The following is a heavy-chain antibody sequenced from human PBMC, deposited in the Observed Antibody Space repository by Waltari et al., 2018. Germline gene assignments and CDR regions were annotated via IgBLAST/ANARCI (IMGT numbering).Heavy chain of an antibody. Sequence: QVQLQQWGAGLLKPSETLSLTCAVYGGSFSGYYWSWILQPPGKGLEWIGEINHSGSTNYNPSLKSRVTISVDTSKNQFSLKLSSVTAADTAVYYCARAGVVPARYGGDWFDPWGQGTLVTVSS. CDR1: GGSFSGYY. CDR2: INHSGST. V-gene: IGHV4-34*01. CDR3: ARAGVVPARYGGDWFDP. D-gene: IGHD2-2*01. J-gene: IGHJ5*02.